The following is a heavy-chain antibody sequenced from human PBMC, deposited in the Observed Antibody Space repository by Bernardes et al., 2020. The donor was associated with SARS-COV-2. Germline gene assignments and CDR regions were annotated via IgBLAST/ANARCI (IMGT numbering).Heavy chain of an antibody. CDR2: TSASGST. J-gene: IGHJ4*02. CDR1: DDAISSGSFY. V-gene: IGHV4-61*02. CDR3: ARDGRILVPGTDYFDF. Sequence: SETLSLTRAVSDDAISSGSFYWSWIRQPAGQGLEWFGRTSASGSTNYNPSLNSRVSMSADTSKNQFSLKLTSVTAADTAVYYCARDGRILVPGTDYFDFWGQGILVTVSS. D-gene: IGHD6-19*01.